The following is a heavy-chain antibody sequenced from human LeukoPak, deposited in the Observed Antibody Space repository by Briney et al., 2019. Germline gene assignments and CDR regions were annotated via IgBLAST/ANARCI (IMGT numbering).Heavy chain of an antibody. D-gene: IGHD6-19*01. V-gene: IGHV1-18*01. Sequence: ASVKVSCKASGYTFTSYGISWVRQAPGQGLEWMGWISAYNGNTNYAQKLQGRVTMTTDTSTSTAYMELRSLRSDDTAVYYRARSPATTIAVAAIREDWFDPWGQGTLVTVSS. CDR2: ISAYNGNT. CDR1: GYTFTSYG. CDR3: ARSPATTIAVAAIREDWFDP. J-gene: IGHJ5*02.